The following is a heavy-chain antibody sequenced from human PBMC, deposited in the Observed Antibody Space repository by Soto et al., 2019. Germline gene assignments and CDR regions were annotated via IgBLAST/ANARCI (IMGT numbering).Heavy chain of an antibody. CDR1: GGSISSSSYY. CDR3: ARHKLTISLNWFDP. Sequence: PSETLSLTCTVSGGSISSSSYYWGWIRQPPGKGLEWIGSIYYSGSTYYNPSLKSRVTISVDTSKNQFSLKLSSVTAADTAVYNCARHKLTISLNWFDPWGQGTLVTVSS. J-gene: IGHJ5*02. D-gene: IGHD3-3*01. V-gene: IGHV4-39*01. CDR2: IYYSGST.